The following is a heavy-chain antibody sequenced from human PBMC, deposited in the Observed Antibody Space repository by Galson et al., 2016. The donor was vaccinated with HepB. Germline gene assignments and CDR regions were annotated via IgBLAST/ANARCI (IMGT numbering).Heavy chain of an antibody. CDR2: INVKSDRV. CDR1: GFTFSSYD. D-gene: IGHD1-26*01. CDR3: ARDLWDTLAETTDS. V-gene: IGHV3-48*02. Sequence: SLRLSCAASGFTFSSYDMNWVRQAPGKGLEWVSYINVKSDRVYYADSVKGRFTISRDNAKNSLFLQMNTLRDEDTAVYFCARDLWDTLAETTDSWGQGTLVTVYS. J-gene: IGHJ5*02.